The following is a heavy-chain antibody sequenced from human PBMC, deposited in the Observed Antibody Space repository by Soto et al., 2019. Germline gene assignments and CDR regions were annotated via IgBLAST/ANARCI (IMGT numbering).Heavy chain of an antibody. J-gene: IGHJ4*02. D-gene: IGHD3-22*01. CDR1: GGTFDMYA. V-gene: IGHV1-69*13. CDR3: VNGPFTMTGSYFDY. Sequence: ASVKVSCKISGGTFDMYALNWVRQAPGQGLEWMGGIIPTFSISKYARKFQGRVTITADGSTSTIYLELSSLRSDDTALYYCVNGPFTMTGSYFDYWGKGTQVTVSS. CDR2: IIPTFSIS.